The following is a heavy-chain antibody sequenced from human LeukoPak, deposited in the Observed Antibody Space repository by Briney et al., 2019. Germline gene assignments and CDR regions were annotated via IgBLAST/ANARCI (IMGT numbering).Heavy chain of an antibody. D-gene: IGHD2-15*01. Sequence: GGSLRLSCAASGFTFSNYAISWVRQAPGKGLVWVSRINSDGSSTSYADSVKGRFTISRDNSKNTMYLQMNRLRAEDTAVYYCAKDILGWSFDFWGQGTLVTVSS. V-gene: IGHV3-23*01. CDR3: AKDILGWSFDF. CDR1: GFTFSNYA. J-gene: IGHJ4*02. CDR2: INSDGSST.